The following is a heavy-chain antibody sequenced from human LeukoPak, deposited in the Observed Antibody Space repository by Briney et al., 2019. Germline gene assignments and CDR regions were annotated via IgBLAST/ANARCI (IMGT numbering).Heavy chain of an antibody. CDR1: GFTFSSYA. J-gene: IGHJ4*02. D-gene: IGHD6-19*01. Sequence: PGGSLRLSCAASGFTFSSYAMHWVRQAPGKGLEYVSAISSNGISTYYANSVKGRFTISRDNSKNTLYLQLGSLRAEDMAVYYCGRTRYAVAGPVDNWGQGTLVTVSS. V-gene: IGHV3-64*01. CDR2: ISSNGIST. CDR3: GRTRYAVAGPVDN.